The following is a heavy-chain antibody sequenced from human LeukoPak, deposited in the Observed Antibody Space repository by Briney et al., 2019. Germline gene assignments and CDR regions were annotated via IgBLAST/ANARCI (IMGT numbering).Heavy chain of an antibody. J-gene: IGHJ4*02. V-gene: IGHV4-59*01. Sequence: PSETLSLTCTVSGGSINSYYWSWIRQPPGKGLEWIGYNYYSGSTNYNPSLKSRVTISVDTSKNQFSLKLSSVTAADTAVYYCASFPDYRDYHFDYWGQGTLVTVSS. CDR2: NYYSGST. CDR3: ASFPDYRDYHFDY. CDR1: GGSINSYY. D-gene: IGHD4-17*01.